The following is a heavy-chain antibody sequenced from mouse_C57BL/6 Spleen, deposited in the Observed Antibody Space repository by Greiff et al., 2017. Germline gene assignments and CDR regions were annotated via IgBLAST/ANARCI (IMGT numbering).Heavy chain of an antibody. CDR3: ARSYGSSYEYCAMDY. CDR1: GYTFTSYT. J-gene: IGHJ4*01. Sequence: VQLQQSGAELARPGASVKMSCKASGYTFTSYTMHWVKQRPGQGLEWIGDINPSSGYTKYNQKFKGKATLTADKSSSTAYMQLSSLTSEDSAVYYCARSYGSSYEYCAMDYWGQGTSVTVSS. V-gene: IGHV1-4*01. CDR2: INPSSGYT. D-gene: IGHD1-1*01.